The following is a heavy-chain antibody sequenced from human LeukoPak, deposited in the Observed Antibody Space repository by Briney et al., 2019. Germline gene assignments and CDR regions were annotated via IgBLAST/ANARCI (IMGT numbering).Heavy chain of an antibody. CDR2: INPNSGGT. J-gene: IGHJ5*02. Sequence: GASVKVSCKASGYTFTDYYMHWVRQAPGQGLVWMGRINPNSGGTNYAQKFQGRVTMTRDTSISTAYMELSSLRSDDTAFYYCARAPPNSGSYYRLHSWFDPWGQGALVTVSS. CDR1: GYTFTDYY. V-gene: IGHV1-2*06. CDR3: ARAPPNSGSYYRLHSWFDP. D-gene: IGHD3-10*01.